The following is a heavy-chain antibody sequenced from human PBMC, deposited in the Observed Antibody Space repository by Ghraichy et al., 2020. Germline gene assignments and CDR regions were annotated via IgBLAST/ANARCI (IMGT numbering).Heavy chain of an antibody. J-gene: IGHJ5*02. V-gene: IGHV1-2*02. CDR2: INPNSGGT. D-gene: IGHD3-3*01. CDR3: ARDSLKDFWSGLNWFDP. Sequence: ASVKVSCKASGYTFTGYYMHWVRQAPGQGLEWMGWINPNSGGTNYAQKFQGRVTMTRDTSISTAYMELSRLRSDDTAVYYCARDSLKDFWSGLNWFDPWGQGTLVTVSS. CDR1: GYTFTGYY.